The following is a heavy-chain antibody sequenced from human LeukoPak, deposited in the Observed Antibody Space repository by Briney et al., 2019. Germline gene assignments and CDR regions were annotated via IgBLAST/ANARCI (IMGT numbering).Heavy chain of an antibody. D-gene: IGHD1-26*01. V-gene: IGHV3-23*01. J-gene: IGHJ4*02. CDR2: ITTSDGNT. CDR1: GFTFSSYT. CDR3: AKEASSGNFVTIDC. Sequence: GGSLRLSCAASGFTFSSYTMSWVRQAPGKGLEWVSTITTSDGNTYYADSVKGRFTVSRDNSKNTLYLQMNSLRAEDTAVYYCAKEASSGNFVTIDCWGQGALVTVSS.